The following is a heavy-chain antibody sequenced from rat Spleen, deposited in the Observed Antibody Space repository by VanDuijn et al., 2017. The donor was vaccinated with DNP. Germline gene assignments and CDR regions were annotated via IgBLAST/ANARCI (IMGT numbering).Heavy chain of an antibody. CDR1: GFTFSSFP. Sequence: EVKLVESGGGLVQPGRSMKLSCAASGFTFSSFPMAWVRQAPTKGLEWVATIIYDGSSTYYGDSVKGRFTISRDNAKSTLYLQMDSLRSEDTATYYCATRQLYYAMDAWGQGTSVTVSS. D-gene: IGHD1-10*01. J-gene: IGHJ4*01. CDR2: IIYDGSST. V-gene: IGHV5-46*01. CDR3: ATRQLYYAMDA.